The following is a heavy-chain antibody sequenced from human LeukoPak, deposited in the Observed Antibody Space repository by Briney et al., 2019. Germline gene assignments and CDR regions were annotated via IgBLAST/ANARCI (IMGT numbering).Heavy chain of an antibody. V-gene: IGHV2-5*01. CDR1: GFSLSTSGVG. J-gene: IGHJ4*02. CDR2: IYWNDDK. Sequence: ESGPTLVKPTQTLTLTCTFSGFSLSTSGVGVGWIRQPPGKALEWLALIYWNDDKRYSPSLKSRLTITKDTSKNQVVLTMTNMDPVDTATYYCAHPLNYYDSSGYGVTDYWGQGTLVTVSS. CDR3: AHPLNYYDSSGYGVTDY. D-gene: IGHD3-22*01.